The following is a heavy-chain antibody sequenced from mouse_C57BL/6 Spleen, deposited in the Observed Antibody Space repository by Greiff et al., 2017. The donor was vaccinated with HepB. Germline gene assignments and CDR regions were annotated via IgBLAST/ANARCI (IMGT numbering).Heavy chain of an antibody. J-gene: IGHJ2*01. V-gene: IGHV1-26*01. CDR2: INPNNGGT. CDR3: ARSDYYGTSYGSY. CDR1: GYTFTDYY. D-gene: IGHD1-1*01. Sequence: EVKLQQSGPELVKPGASVKISCKASGYTFTDYYMNWVKQSHGKSLEWIGDINPNNGGTSYNQKFKGKATLTVDKSSSTAYMELRSLTSEDSAVYYCARSDYYGTSYGSYWGQGTTLTVSS.